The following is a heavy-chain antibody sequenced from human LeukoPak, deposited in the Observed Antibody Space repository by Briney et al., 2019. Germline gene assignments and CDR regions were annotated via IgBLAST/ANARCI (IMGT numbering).Heavy chain of an antibody. CDR1: GFTFSSYG. V-gene: IGHV3-23*01. D-gene: IGHD2-15*01. CDR3: AKDFAKYCSGGCDFQD. CDR2: ISGSGGST. Sequence: GGSLRLSCAASGFTFSSYGMSWVRQAPGKVLEWVSAISGSGGSTYYADSVKGRFTISRDNSKNTLFLQMNSLRAEDTAVYYCAKDFAKYCSGGCDFQDRGQGTLVTVSS. J-gene: IGHJ1*01.